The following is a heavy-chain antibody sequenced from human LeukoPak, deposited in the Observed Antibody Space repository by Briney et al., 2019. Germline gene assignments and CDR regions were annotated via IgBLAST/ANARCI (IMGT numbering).Heavy chain of an antibody. CDR2: INPNSCGT. CDR3: AREGGYYYDSSGSEAPFDY. Sequence: ASVKVSFKASVYTFTGYYMHWVRQAPGQGLEWMGWINPNSCGTNYAQKFQGRVTMTRDTSISTAYMELSRLRSDDAAVYYCAREGGYYYDSSGSEAPFDYWGQGTLVTVSS. J-gene: IGHJ4*02. CDR1: VYTFTGYY. D-gene: IGHD3-22*01. V-gene: IGHV1-2*02.